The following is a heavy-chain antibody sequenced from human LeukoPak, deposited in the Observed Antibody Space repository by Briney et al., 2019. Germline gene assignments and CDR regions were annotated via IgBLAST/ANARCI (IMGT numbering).Heavy chain of an antibody. D-gene: IGHD6-19*01. CDR1: GGSFSGYY. Sequence: SETLSLTCAVYGGSFSGYYWSWIRQPPGKGLEWIGEINHSGSTNYNPSLKSRVTISVNTSKNQFSLKLSSVTAADTAVYYCASWPIAVAGLYYFDYWGQGTLVTVSS. J-gene: IGHJ4*02. V-gene: IGHV4-34*01. CDR3: ASWPIAVAGLYYFDY. CDR2: INHSGST.